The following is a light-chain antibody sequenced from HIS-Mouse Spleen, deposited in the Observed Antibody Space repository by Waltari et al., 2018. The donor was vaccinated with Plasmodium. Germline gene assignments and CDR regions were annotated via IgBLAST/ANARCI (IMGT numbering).Light chain of an antibody. V-gene: IGLV1-44*01. CDR3: AAWDDSLNGVV. CDR2: SNN. Sequence: QSVLTQPPSPSGTPGQRVTISCSGSSSNVGSNTVNRYQQLPGTAPKLLIYSNNQRPSGVPDRFSGSKSGTSASLAISGLQSEDEADYYCAAWDDSLNGVVFGGGTKLTVL. CDR1: SSNVGSNT. J-gene: IGLJ2*01.